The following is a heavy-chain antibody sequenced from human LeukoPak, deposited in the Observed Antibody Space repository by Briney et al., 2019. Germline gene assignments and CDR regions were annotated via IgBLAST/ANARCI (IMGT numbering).Heavy chain of an antibody. D-gene: IGHD3-10*01. V-gene: IGHV1-8*01. CDR2: MNPNSGNT. J-gene: IGHJ6*02. Sequence: ASVKVSCKASGYTFTSYDINWVRQATGHGLEWMGWMNPNSGNTGYAQKFQGRVTMTRNTSISTAYMELSSLRSEDTAVYYCARDYGSGSYYPYYYYYYGMDVWGQGTTVTVSS. CDR1: GYTFTSYD. CDR3: ARDYGSGSYYPYYYYYYGMDV.